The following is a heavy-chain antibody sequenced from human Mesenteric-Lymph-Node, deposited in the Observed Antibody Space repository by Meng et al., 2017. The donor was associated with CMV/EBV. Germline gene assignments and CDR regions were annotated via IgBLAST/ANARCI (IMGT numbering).Heavy chain of an antibody. CDR2: IYYTGMA. D-gene: IGHD2/OR15-2a*01. V-gene: IGHV4-31*02. Sequence: GSINNGGSYWSWIRQHPGKGLEWIGYIYYTGMAVYNPSLRSRVTISIDTSNNQCSLRLNSVTAADTAVYYCARDVYERRGSEGWFDSWGQGTLVTVSS. J-gene: IGHJ5*01. CDR1: GSINNGGSY. CDR3: ARDVYERRGSEGWFDS.